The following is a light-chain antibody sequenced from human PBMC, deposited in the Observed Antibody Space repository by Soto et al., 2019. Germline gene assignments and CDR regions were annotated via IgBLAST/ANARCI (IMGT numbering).Light chain of an antibody. Sequence: DIHMTQSQSSLSASVGDRVTITCRASPSITTSLNWYRQKPGKAPKLLIYAASSLQSGVPSRFSGSGSETEFTLSISILQPEDFATYFGQQIYSAPRTFGGGTKVDSK. CDR2: AAS. V-gene: IGKV1-39*01. CDR3: QQIYSAPRT. J-gene: IGKJ4*01. CDR1: PSITTS.